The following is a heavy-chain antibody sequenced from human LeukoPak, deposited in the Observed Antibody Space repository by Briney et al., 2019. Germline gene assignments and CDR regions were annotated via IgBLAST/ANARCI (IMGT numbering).Heavy chain of an antibody. V-gene: IGHV4-61*05. CDR3: ARFRSSGWYYFDS. Sequence: SETLSLTCTVSGGSVSKNTYHWGWVRQPPGRGLEWIASIYYIGNTNYNPSLKSRASISIDTSKTQFSLTLSSVTAADTAVYYCARFRSSGWYYFDSWGQGMPVSVSS. CDR1: GGSVSKNTYH. D-gene: IGHD6-19*01. CDR2: IYYIGNT. J-gene: IGHJ4*02.